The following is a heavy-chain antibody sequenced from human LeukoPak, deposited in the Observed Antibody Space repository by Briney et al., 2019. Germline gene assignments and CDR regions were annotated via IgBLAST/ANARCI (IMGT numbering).Heavy chain of an antibody. CDR3: ARERSSNCSSTSCHPDYYYGMDV. CDR1: GYTFTGYY. CDR2: INPNSGGT. V-gene: IGHV1-2*02. Sequence: ASVKVSCKASGYTFTGYYMHWVRQAPGQGLEWMGWINPNSGGTNYAQKFQGRVTMTGDTSISTAYMELSRLRSDDTAVYYCARERSSNCSSTSCHPDYYYGMDVWGQGTTVTVSS. D-gene: IGHD2-2*01. J-gene: IGHJ6*02.